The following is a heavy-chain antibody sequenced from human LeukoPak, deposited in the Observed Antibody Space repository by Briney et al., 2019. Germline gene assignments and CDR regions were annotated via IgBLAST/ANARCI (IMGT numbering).Heavy chain of an antibody. Sequence: GGSLRLSCAASGFTFKNYAMNWVRQSPGQGLEWVSTISGDAVTSWYADSVKGRFTVSRDNSKNIVFLQMNNLRAEDTAVYYCAKASYSSSWYSPGYFDYWGQGTLVTVSS. V-gene: IGHV3-23*01. D-gene: IGHD6-13*01. J-gene: IGHJ4*02. CDR2: ISGDAVTS. CDR3: AKASYSSSWYSPGYFDY. CDR1: GFTFKNYA.